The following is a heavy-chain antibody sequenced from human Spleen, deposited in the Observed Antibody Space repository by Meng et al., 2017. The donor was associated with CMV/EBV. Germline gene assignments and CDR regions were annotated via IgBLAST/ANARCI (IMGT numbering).Heavy chain of an antibody. CDR1: GYTFTSYG. CDR3: ARDGGDYWSGHSNNHDAIDI. D-gene: IGHD3-3*01. J-gene: IGHJ3*02. CDR2: ISAYNGNT. V-gene: IGHV1-18*01. Sequence: ASVKVSCKASGYTFTSYGISWVRQAPGQGLEWMGWISAYNGNTNYAQKLQGRVTMTTDTSTSTAYMELRSLRSDDTAVYYCARDGGDYWSGHSNNHDAIDIWGQGTRVTVSS.